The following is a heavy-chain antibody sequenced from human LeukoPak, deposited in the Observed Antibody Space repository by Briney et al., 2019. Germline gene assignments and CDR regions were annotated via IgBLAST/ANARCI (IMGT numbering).Heavy chain of an antibody. CDR2: IYPGDSDT. Sequence: GESLKISCKGSGYSFTSYWIGLVRQMPGKGLEWMGIIYPGDSDTRYSPSFQGQVTISADKSISTAYLQWSSLKASDTAMYYCAIHYGSGSYYNGFDPWGQGTLVTVSS. V-gene: IGHV5-51*01. CDR1: GYSFTSYW. D-gene: IGHD3-10*01. J-gene: IGHJ5*02. CDR3: AIHYGSGSYYNGFDP.